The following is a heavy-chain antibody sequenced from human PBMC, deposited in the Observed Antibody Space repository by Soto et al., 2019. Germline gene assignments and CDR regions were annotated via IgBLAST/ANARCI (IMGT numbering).Heavy chain of an antibody. CDR3: VGGQYYFDY. V-gene: IGHV3-30*03. J-gene: IGHJ4*02. CDR2: ISHDGSNK. D-gene: IGHD3-10*01. Sequence: QVQMVESGGGVVQPGRSLRLSCAASGFPFTAYGMHWVREGPDKGLEWVALISHDGSNKFYADSVKGRFTISRDNSKNTSYLQLNSLTPEDTALYYCVGGQYYFDYRGQGTLVVVSS. CDR1: GFPFTAYG.